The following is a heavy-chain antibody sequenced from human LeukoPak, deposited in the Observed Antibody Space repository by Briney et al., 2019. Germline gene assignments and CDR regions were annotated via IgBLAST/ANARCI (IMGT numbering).Heavy chain of an antibody. V-gene: IGHV4-4*02. CDR1: GGSISSSNW. CDR2: IYHSGST. Sequence: PSETLSLTCAVSGGSISSSNWWSWVRQPPGKGLEWIGEIYHSGSTNYNPSLKSRVTISVDKSKNQFSLKLSSVTAADTAVYYCARVPATAGSAFDIWGQGTMVTVSS. J-gene: IGHJ3*02. CDR3: ARVPATAGSAFDI. D-gene: IGHD5-24*01.